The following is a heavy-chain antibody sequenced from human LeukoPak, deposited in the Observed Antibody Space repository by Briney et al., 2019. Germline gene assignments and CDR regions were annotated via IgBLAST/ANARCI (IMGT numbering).Heavy chain of an antibody. Sequence: GGSLRLSCAASGFTFGSYGMHWVRQAPGKGLEWVAFIRYDGSNKYYADSVKGRFTISRDNSKNTLYLQMNSLRAEDTAVYYCRYYGSGSYYTLDYWGQGTPVTVSS. CDR2: IRYDGSNK. CDR3: RYYGSGSYYTLDY. V-gene: IGHV3-30*02. J-gene: IGHJ4*02. CDR1: GFTFGSYG. D-gene: IGHD3-10*01.